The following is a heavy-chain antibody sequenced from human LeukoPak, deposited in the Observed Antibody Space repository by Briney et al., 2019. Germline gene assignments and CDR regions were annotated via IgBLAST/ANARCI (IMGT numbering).Heavy chain of an antibody. CDR3: ARAWSCSGGSCYAED. Sequence: GESLKISCKGSGYSFNMYWIGWVRQMPGKGLEWMVIIYRGDSYTTYSPSFQGQVTISADKSISTAYLQWSSLKPSETAMYYCARAWSCSGGSCYAEDWGQGTLVTVSS. J-gene: IGHJ4*02. CDR2: IYRGDSYT. CDR1: GYSFNMYW. V-gene: IGHV5-51*01. D-gene: IGHD2-15*01.